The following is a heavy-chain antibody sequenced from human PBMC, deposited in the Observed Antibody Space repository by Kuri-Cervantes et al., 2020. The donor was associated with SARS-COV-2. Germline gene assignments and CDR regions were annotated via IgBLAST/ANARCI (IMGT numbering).Heavy chain of an antibody. Sequence: SCTVSGGSISSGGYYWSWIRQHPGKGLEWIGYIYYSGSTYYNPSLKSRGTISVDTSNNQFSLKLSSVTAADTAVYYCASQIRSSSSFIDYWGQGTLVTVSS. CDR3: ASQIRSSSSFIDY. J-gene: IGHJ4*02. V-gene: IGHV4-31*02. CDR2: IYYSGST. CDR1: GGSISSGGYY. D-gene: IGHD6-13*01.